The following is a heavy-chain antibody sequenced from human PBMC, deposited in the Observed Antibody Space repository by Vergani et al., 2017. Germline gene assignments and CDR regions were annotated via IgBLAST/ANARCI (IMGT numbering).Heavy chain of an antibody. Sequence: QVQLVESGGGVVQPGRSLRLSCAASGFTFSSYGMYWVRQAPGKGLEWGAVIWSDGSNKYYADSVKGRFTISRYNSKNTLYLQMNSLRAEDTAEYYCARDRGDCSGGRSVCYDYGMDVWGQGTTVTVSS. CDR3: ARDRGDCSGGRSVCYDYGMDV. CDR1: GFTFSSYG. V-gene: IGHV3-33*01. CDR2: IWSDGSNK. D-gene: IGHD2-15*01. J-gene: IGHJ6*02.